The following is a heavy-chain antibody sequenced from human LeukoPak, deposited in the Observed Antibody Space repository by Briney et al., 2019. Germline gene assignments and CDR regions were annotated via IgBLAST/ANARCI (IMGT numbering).Heavy chain of an antibody. J-gene: IGHJ6*03. V-gene: IGHV4-39*01. CDR3: ARHNGNYYYLDV. CDR2: IYYSGST. D-gene: IGHD3-16*02. Sequence: SETLSLTCTVSGGSISSSSYYWGWIRQPPGKGLEWIGSIYYSGSTYYNPSLKSRVTISVDTSKNQFSLKLSSVTAADTAVYYCARHNGNYYYLDVGGKGTTVTVSS. CDR1: GGSISSSSYY.